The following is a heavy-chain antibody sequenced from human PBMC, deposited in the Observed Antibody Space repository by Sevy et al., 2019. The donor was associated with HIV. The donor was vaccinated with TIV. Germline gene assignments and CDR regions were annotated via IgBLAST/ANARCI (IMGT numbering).Heavy chain of an antibody. CDR3: ARSRVITGTFDY. CDR2: ISYSGST. J-gene: IGHJ4*02. V-gene: IGHV4-59*01. Sequence: SETLSLTCTVSGGSISGYYWSWIRQPPGKGLEWIGYISYSGSTNYNPSLKSGVTISVDTSKNEFSLKLSSVTAADTAVYYRARSRVITGTFDYWGQGTLVTVSS. CDR1: GGSISGYY. D-gene: IGHD1-20*01.